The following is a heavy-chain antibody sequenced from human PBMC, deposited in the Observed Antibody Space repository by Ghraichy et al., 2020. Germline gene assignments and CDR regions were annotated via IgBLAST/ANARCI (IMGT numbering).Heavy chain of an antibody. D-gene: IGHD1-7*01. V-gene: IGHV1-18*04. Sequence: ASVKVSCKASGYTFTSYGISWVRQAPGQGLEWMGWISAYNGNTNYAQKLQGRVTMTTDTSTSTAYMELRSLRSDDTAVYYCARTSRPYNWNYDPHYYYGMDVWGQGTTVTVSS. CDR2: ISAYNGNT. CDR1: GYTFTSYG. J-gene: IGHJ6*02. CDR3: ARTSRPYNWNYDPHYYYGMDV.